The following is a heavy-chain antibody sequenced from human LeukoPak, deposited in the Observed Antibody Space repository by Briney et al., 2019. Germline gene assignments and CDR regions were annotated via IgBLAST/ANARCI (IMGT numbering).Heavy chain of an antibody. Sequence: GGSLRLSCAASGFTFSSYGMHWVRQAPGKGLEWAAVIWYGGSNKYYADSVKGRFTISRDNSKNTLYLQMNSLRAEDTAVYYCARDSGPCMDVWGQGTTVTVSS. D-gene: IGHD1-26*01. V-gene: IGHV3-33*01. CDR3: ARDSGPCMDV. J-gene: IGHJ6*02. CDR2: IWYGGSNK. CDR1: GFTFSSYG.